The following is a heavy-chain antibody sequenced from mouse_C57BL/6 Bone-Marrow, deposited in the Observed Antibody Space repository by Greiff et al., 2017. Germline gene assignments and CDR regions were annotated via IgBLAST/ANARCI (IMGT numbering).Heavy chain of an antibody. V-gene: IGHV14-4*01. Sequence: VQLKESGAELVRPGASVKLSCTASGFNIKDDYMHWVKQRPEQGLEWIGWIDPANGDTEYASKFQGKATITADTSSNTAYLQLSSLTSEDTAVYYCTFYDGWYFDVWGTGTTVTVSS. CDR2: IDPANGDT. CDR1: GFNIKDDY. D-gene: IGHD2-12*01. CDR3: TFYDGWYFDV. J-gene: IGHJ1*03.